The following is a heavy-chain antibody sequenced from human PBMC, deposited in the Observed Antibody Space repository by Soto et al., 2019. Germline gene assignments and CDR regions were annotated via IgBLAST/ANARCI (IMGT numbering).Heavy chain of an antibody. V-gene: IGHV4-4*07. Sequence: SETLSLTCTVSGGSISSYYWSWIRQPAGKGLEWIGRIYTSGSTNYNPSLKSRVTMSVDTSKNQFSLKLSSVTAADTAVYYCARDPHDFWSGYYKRAYYYSGMDVWGQGTTVTVSS. D-gene: IGHD3-3*01. CDR3: ARDPHDFWSGYYKRAYYYSGMDV. J-gene: IGHJ6*02. CDR1: GGSISSYY. CDR2: IYTSGST.